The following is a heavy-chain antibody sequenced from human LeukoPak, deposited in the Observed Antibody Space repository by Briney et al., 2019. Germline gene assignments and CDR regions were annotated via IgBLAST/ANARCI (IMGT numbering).Heavy chain of an antibody. CDR2: IYHSGST. CDR3: ARALRYCTNGVCSPYFDY. V-gene: IGHV4-34*01. CDR1: GGSFSGYY. J-gene: IGHJ4*02. Sequence: SETLSLTCAVYGGSFSGYYWSWIRQPPGKGLEWIGSIYHSGSTYYNPSLKSRVTISVDTSKNQFSLKLSSVTAADTAVYYCARALRYCTNGVCSPYFDYWGQGTLVTVSS. D-gene: IGHD2-8*01.